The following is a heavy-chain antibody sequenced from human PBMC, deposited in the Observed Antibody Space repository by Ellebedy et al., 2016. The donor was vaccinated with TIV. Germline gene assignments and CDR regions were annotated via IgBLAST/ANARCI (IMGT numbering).Heavy chain of an antibody. CDR3: ARHNRGAFGVVSNFDY. CDR1: GFTFSSYS. J-gene: IGHJ4*02. V-gene: IGHV3-21*01. CDR2: ISSSSSYI. D-gene: IGHD3-3*01. Sequence: GGSLRLSXAASGFTFSSYSMNWVRQAPGKGLEWVSSISSSSSYIYYADSVKGRFTISRDNAKNSLYLQMNSLRAEDTAVYYCARHNRGAFGVVSNFDYWGQGTLVTVSS.